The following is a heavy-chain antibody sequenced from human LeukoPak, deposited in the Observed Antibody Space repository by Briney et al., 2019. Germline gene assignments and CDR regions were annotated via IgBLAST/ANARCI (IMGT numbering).Heavy chain of an antibody. D-gene: IGHD4-17*01. Sequence: SGTLSLTCTVSGDSIRNYCWSWIRQPPGKGLEWIGYIFYSGRTNYSPSLKGRVTISIDKSTNQFFLDMSVLTAADTAVYYCARGPSGDYGGYFDSWGQGTLVTVSS. V-gene: IGHV4-59*01. CDR3: ARGPSGDYGGYFDS. CDR1: GDSIRNYC. CDR2: IFYSGRT. J-gene: IGHJ4*02.